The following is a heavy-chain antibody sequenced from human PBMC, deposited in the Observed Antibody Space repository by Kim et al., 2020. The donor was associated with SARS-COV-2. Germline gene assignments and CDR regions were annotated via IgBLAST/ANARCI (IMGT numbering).Heavy chain of an antibody. D-gene: IGHD6-13*01. CDR1: GYTFTSYA. CDR2: INAGNGNT. J-gene: IGHJ6*02. CDR3: ARINTLYSSSWYRYYYGMDV. Sequence: ASVKVSCKASGYTFTSYAMHWVRQAPGQRLEWMGWINAGNGNTKYSQKFQGRVTITRDTSASTAYMELSSLRSEDTAVYYCARINTLYSSSWYRYYYGMDVWGQGTTVTVSS. V-gene: IGHV1-3*01.